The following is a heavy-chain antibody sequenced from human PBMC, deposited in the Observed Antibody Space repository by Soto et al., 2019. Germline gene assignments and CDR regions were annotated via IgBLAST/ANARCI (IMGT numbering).Heavy chain of an antibody. V-gene: IGHV1-3*04. D-gene: IGHD2-21*01. Sequence: ASVKVSGKASGHTFTSYSIHWERQAPGHGLEWIGLFNTDNGDATYSQKSQGRVTGTRDTSATTAYLELSSQRFEPTPPYYFSRDQAYVVYWVLGSLITVCS. CDR1: GHTFTSYS. CDR3: SRDQAYVVY. CDR2: FNTDNGDA. J-gene: IGHJ1*01.